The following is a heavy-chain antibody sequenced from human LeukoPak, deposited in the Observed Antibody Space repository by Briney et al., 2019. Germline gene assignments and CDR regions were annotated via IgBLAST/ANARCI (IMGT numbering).Heavy chain of an antibody. D-gene: IGHD3-22*01. CDR1: GGSISSSSYY. J-gene: IGHJ4*02. CDR2: IYYSGST. CDR3: ARQIGGDYYDSSFVVY. Sequence: KPSETLSLTCTVSGGSISSSSYYWGWIRQPPGEGLEWIGSIYYSGSTYYNPSLKSRVTISVATSKNQFSLKLSSVTAADTAVYYCARQIGGDYYDSSFVVYWGQGTLVTVSS. V-gene: IGHV4-39*01.